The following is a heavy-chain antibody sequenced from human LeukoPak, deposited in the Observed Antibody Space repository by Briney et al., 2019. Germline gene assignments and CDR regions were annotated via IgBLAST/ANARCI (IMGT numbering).Heavy chain of an antibody. D-gene: IGHD2-15*01. CDR3: ARVGSQGYCSGGSCRAFDI. J-gene: IGHJ3*02. V-gene: IGHV3-72*01. CDR1: GFTFSDHY. CDR2: TRNKANSYTT. Sequence: GGSLRLSCAASGFTFSDHYMDWVRQAPGKGLEWVGRTRNKANSYTTEYAASEKGRFTISRDDSKNSLYLQMNSLKTEDTAVYYCARVGSQGYCSGGSCRAFDIWGQGTMVTVSS.